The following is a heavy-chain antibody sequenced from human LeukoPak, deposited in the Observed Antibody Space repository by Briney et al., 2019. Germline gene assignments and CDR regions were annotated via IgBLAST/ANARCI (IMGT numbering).Heavy chain of an antibody. Sequence: SVKVSCKASGGTFSSYAISWVRQAPGQGLEWMGGTIPIFGTANYAQKFQGRVTITADESTSTAYMELSSLRSEDTAVYYCARGRPPPAGPFDYWGQGTLVTVSS. CDR2: TIPIFGTA. V-gene: IGHV1-69*13. CDR3: ARGRPPPAGPFDY. CDR1: GGTFSSYA. J-gene: IGHJ4*02.